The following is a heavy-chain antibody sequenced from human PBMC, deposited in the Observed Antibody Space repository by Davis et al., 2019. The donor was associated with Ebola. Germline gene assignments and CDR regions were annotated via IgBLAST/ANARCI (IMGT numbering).Heavy chain of an antibody. D-gene: IGHD3-3*01. CDR3: VKEDGDYDFWSGYRINWFDP. J-gene: IGHJ5*02. CDR2: ISGSGRIT. V-gene: IGHV3-23*01. Sequence: GGSLRLSCAASGFTFSSYAMSWVRQAPRKGLEWVSAISGSGRITYYADSWKGRFTISRDNSKNTLYLKMNSLRAEDTAVYFCVKEDGDYDFWSGYRINWFDPWGQGTLVTVSS. CDR1: GFTFSSYA.